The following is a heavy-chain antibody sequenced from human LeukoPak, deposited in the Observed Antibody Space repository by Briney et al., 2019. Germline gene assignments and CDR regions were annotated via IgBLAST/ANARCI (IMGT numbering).Heavy chain of an antibody. CDR3: TRWAGTTDY. Sequence: GGSLRLSCAASGFNVSNYRMSWVRQTPGKGLEWVANIKQDGSERYYVDSVKGRFTISRDNTKNSLYLQMDSLRGEDTAVYYCTRWAGTTDYWGQGTLVTVSS. CDR1: GFNVSNYR. CDR2: IKQDGSER. V-gene: IGHV3-7*01. J-gene: IGHJ4*02. D-gene: IGHD1-7*01.